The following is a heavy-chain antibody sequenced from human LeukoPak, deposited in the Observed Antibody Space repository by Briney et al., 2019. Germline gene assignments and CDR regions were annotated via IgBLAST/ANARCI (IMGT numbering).Heavy chain of an antibody. V-gene: IGHV3-30*18. CDR1: GFTFSSYG. CDR3: AKENLDIVAPDY. J-gene: IGHJ4*02. CDR2: ISYDGSNK. Sequence: QAGGSLRLSCAASGFTFSSYGMHWVRQAPGKGLEWVAVISYDGSNKYYADSVKGRFTISRDNSKNTLYLQMNSLRAEDTAVYYCAKENLDIVAPDYWGQGTLVTVSS. D-gene: IGHD5-12*01.